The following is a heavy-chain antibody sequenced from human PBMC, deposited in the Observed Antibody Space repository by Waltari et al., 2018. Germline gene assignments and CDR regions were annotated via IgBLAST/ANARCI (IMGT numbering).Heavy chain of an antibody. D-gene: IGHD3-22*01. CDR1: GGSISSGSYY. CDR3: ARAYDSSGYPSYYFDY. CDR2: IYTSGST. J-gene: IGHJ4*02. V-gene: IGHV4-61*09. Sequence: QVQLQESGPGLVKPSQTLSLTCTVSGGSISSGSYYWSWIRQPAGKGLEWIGYIYTSGSTNYNPSLKSRVTISVDTSKNQCSLKLSSVTAADTAVYYCARAYDSSGYPSYYFDYWGQGTLVTVSS.